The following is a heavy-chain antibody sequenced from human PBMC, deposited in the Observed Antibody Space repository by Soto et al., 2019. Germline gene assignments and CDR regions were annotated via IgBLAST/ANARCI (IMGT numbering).Heavy chain of an antibody. J-gene: IGHJ6*02. D-gene: IGHD3-16*01. CDR2: ISSSSSTI. CDR1: GFTFSSYS. CDR3: ARDGADDYYYYYGMDV. Sequence: EVQLVESGGGLVQPGGSLRLSCAASGFTFSSYSMNWVRQAPGKGLEWVSYISSSSSTIYYADSVKGRFTISRDNAKNSLYLQMNSLRAEDTAVYYCARDGADDYYYYYGMDVWGQGTPVTVSS. V-gene: IGHV3-48*01.